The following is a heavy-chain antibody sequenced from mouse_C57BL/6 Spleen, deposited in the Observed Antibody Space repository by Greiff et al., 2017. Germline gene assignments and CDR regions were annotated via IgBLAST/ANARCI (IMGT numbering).Heavy chain of an antibody. CDR2: IYPETGGT. D-gene: IGHD1-2*01. CDR1: GYTFTDYE. V-gene: IGHV1-15*01. J-gene: IGHJ1*03. CDR3: TRSLLPV. Sequence: VQGVESGAELVRPGASVTLSCKASGYTFTDYEMHWVKQTPVHGLEWIGAIYPETGGTAYNQKFKGKAILTADKSSSTAYMELRSLTSEDSAVYYCTRSLLPVWGTGTTVTVSS.